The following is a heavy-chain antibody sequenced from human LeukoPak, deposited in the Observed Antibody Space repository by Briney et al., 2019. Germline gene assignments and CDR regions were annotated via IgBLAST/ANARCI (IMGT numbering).Heavy chain of an antibody. Sequence: ASVKVSCKVSGYTLTELSMHWVRQAPGKGLEWMGGFDPEDGVTIYAQKFQGRVTMTEDTSTDTAYMELSSLRSEDTAVYYCATDLISSGWSIFDYWGQGTLVTVSS. CDR2: FDPEDGVT. V-gene: IGHV1-24*01. CDR3: ATDLISSGWSIFDY. D-gene: IGHD6-19*01. CDR1: GYTLTELS. J-gene: IGHJ4*02.